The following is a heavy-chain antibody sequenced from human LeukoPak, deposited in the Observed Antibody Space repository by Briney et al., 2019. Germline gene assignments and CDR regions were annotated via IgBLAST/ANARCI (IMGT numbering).Heavy chain of an antibody. D-gene: IGHD2-15*01. Sequence: ASVKVSCKASGYTFTSYDINWVRQAPGQGLEWMGWISGYNGNTNDAQKLQGRVTMTTDTSTSTAYMELRSLRSDDTAVYYCARLGYCSGGTCYGDYWGQGTLVTVSS. J-gene: IGHJ4*02. CDR2: ISGYNGNT. CDR3: ARLGYCSGGTCYGDY. CDR1: GYTFTSYD. V-gene: IGHV1-18*01.